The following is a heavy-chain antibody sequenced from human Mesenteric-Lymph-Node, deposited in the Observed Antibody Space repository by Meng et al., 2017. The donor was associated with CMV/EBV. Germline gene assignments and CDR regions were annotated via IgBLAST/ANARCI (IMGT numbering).Heavy chain of an antibody. V-gene: IGHV5-51*01. Sequence: KVSCKGSGYSFTTYYIGWVRQMPGKGLEWVGIIYPDDSDTRYSPSFQGQVTISADKSIRTAYLQWSSLKASDTAMYYCARGRDDGVFFEVALGNFDFWGQGTLVTVSS. CDR1: GYSFTTYY. D-gene: IGHD3-3*01. CDR3: ARGRDDGVFFEVALGNFDF. J-gene: IGHJ4*02. CDR2: IYPDDSDT.